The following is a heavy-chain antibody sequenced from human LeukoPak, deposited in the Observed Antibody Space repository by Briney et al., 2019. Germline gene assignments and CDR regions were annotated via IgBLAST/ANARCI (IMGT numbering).Heavy chain of an antibody. Sequence: SETLSLTCTVSGGSISSGGYYWSWIRQHPGKGLEWIGYIYYSGSTYYNPSLKSRVTISVDTSKNQFSLKLSSVTAADTAVYYCAGWGLVVPAAPDAFDIWGQGTMVTVSS. CDR3: AGWGLVVPAAPDAFDI. CDR2: IYYSGST. CDR1: GGSISSGGYY. D-gene: IGHD2-2*01. J-gene: IGHJ3*02. V-gene: IGHV4-31*03.